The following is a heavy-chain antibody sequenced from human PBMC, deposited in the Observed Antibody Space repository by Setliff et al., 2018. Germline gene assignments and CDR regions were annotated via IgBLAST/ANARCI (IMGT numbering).Heavy chain of an antibody. V-gene: IGHV1-18*01. CDR3: ARSPPNRGFGSGWYGDF. Sequence: ASVKVSCKASAYSFTNYGITWVRQAPGQGLEWMGWISAYDGNTRFAQNIQGRVTLTTDTPTSTAYMELRSLRSVDTAVYYCARSPPNRGFGSGWYGDFWGQGTLVTVSS. CDR2: ISAYDGNT. CDR1: AYSFTNYG. D-gene: IGHD6-19*01. J-gene: IGHJ4*02.